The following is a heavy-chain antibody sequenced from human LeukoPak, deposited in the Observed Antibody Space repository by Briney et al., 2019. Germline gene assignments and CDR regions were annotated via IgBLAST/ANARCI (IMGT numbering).Heavy chain of an antibody. V-gene: IGHV4-39*07. J-gene: IGHJ5*02. CDR3: ASYGSGRSPWFDP. CDR1: GGSISSSSYY. Sequence: SETLSLTCTVSGGSISSSSYYWSWIRQPPGTGLEWIGEINHSGSTNYNPSLKSRVTISVDTSKNQFSLKLSSVTAADTAVYYCASYGSGRSPWFDPWGQGTLVTVSS. D-gene: IGHD3-10*01. CDR2: INHSGST.